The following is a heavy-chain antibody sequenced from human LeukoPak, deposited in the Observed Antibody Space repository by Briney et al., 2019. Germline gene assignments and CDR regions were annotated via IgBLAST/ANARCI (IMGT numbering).Heavy chain of an antibody. CDR1: GGSISSGGYY. CDR2: IYYCGST. CDR3: ARDHAATDYGDPMVGFDP. D-gene: IGHD4-17*01. V-gene: IGHV4-31*03. Sequence: SETLSLTCTVSGGSISSGGYYWSWIRQHPGKGLEWIGYIYYCGSTYYNPSLKSRVTISVDTSKNQFSLKLSSVTAADTAVYYCARDHAATDYGDPMVGFDPWGQGTLVTVSS. J-gene: IGHJ5*02.